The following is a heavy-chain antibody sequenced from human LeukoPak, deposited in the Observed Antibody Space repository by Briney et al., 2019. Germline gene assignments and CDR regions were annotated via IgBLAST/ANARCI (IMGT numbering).Heavy chain of an antibody. CDR1: GFSFSTYG. D-gene: IGHD3-16*01. CDR2: IWSDGNNK. Sequence: PGGSLRLSCGASGFSFSTYGMHWVRQAPGKGLEWVAVIWSDGNNKYYAESVVGRFTISRDNSKNTLSLQMDSLRAEYTCVYYCAREKRVGTGGSMATFDLWGQGTLVTVSS. J-gene: IGHJ3*01. V-gene: IGHV3-33*01. CDR3: AREKRVGTGGSMATFDL.